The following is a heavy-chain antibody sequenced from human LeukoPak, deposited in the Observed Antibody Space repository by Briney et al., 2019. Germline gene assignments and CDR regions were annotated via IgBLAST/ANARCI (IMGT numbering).Heavy chain of an antibody. V-gene: IGHV4-39*01. D-gene: IGHD6-6*01. Sequence: PSETLSLTRTVSGGSISSSSYYWGWIRQPPGKGLEWIGSIYYSGSTYYNPSLKSRVTISVDTSKNQFSLKLSSVTAADTAVYYCARQRRAARPTYYFDYWGQGTLVTVSS. J-gene: IGHJ4*02. CDR3: ARQRRAARPTYYFDY. CDR2: IYYSGST. CDR1: GGSISSSSYY.